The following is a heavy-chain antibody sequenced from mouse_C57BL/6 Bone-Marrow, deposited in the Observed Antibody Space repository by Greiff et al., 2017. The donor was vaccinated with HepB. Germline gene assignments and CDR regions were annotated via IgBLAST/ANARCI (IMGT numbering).Heavy chain of an antibody. CDR3: AREGVITTVVDHWYFDV. CDR2: IYPRSGNT. Sequence: QVQLQQSGAELARPGASVKLSCKASGYTFTSYGISWVKQRTGQGLEWIGEIYPRSGNTYYNEKFKGKATLTADKSSSTAYMELRSLTSEDSAVYFCAREGVITTVVDHWYFDVWGTGTTATVSS. D-gene: IGHD1-1*01. J-gene: IGHJ1*03. V-gene: IGHV1-81*01. CDR1: GYTFTSYG.